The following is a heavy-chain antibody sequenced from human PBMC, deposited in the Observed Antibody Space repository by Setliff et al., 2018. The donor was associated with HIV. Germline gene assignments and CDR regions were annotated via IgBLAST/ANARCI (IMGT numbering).Heavy chain of an antibody. CDR2: MQHSGCT. CDR1: GGSLSGYC. J-gene: IGHJ6*03. V-gene: IGHV4-34*01. CDR3: ARVSCSSWYSIPLYYYYSMDV. D-gene: IGHD6-13*01. Sequence: SETLSLTCAVYGGSLSGYCWSWIRQPPGKGLEWIGEMQHSGCTNYNPSLRSRVTTSVDTPKSQFSLKLSSVTAADTAVYYCARVSCSSWYSIPLYYYYSMDVWGKGTTVTVS.